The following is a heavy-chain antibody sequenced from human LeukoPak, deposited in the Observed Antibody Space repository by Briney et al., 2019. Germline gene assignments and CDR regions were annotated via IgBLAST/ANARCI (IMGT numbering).Heavy chain of an antibody. J-gene: IGHJ4*02. CDR3: ARVYDFWSGYSDY. D-gene: IGHD3-3*01. CDR2: ISSSSYI. V-gene: IGHV3-21*01. Sequence: PGGSLRLSCAASGFTFSRHSINWVRQAPGKGLEWVSSISSSSYIYYADSVKGRFTISRDNAKNSLYLQMNNLRAEDTAVYYCARVYDFWSGYSDYWGQGTLVTVSS. CDR1: GFTFSRHS.